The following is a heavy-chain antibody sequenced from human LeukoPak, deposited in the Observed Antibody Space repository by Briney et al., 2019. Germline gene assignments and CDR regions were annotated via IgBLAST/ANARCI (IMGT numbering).Heavy chain of an antibody. CDR3: VSFYETY. CDR2: INGDGSWT. D-gene: IGHD2-2*01. CDR1: GNYW. V-gene: IGHV3-74*01. J-gene: IGHJ4*02. Sequence: GGSLRLSRAASGNYWMHWVRQAPGKGLVWVSHINGDGSWTTYADSVKGRFTISKDNAKNTVYLQMNNLRAEDTAVYYCVSFYETYWGRGTLVTVSS.